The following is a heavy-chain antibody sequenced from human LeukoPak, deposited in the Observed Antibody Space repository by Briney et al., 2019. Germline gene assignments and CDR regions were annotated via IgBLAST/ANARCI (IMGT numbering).Heavy chain of an antibody. V-gene: IGHV4-34*01. CDR3: ASRSSGPPDFDY. D-gene: IGHD6-19*01. J-gene: IGHJ4*02. CDR2: TNHSGST. Sequence: PSETLSLTCAVYGGSFSGYYWSWIRQPPGKGLEWIGETNHSGSTNYNPSLKSRVTISVDTSKNQFSLKLSSVTAADTAVYYCASRSSGPPDFDYWGQGTLVTASS. CDR1: GGSFSGYY.